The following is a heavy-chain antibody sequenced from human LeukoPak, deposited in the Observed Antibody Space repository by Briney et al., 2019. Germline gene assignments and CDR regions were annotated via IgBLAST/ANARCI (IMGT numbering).Heavy chain of an antibody. D-gene: IGHD3-3*01. CDR3: ATTLYITIFGVVNDAFDI. J-gene: IGHJ3*02. CDR2: INPTGGST. V-gene: IGHV1-46*01. Sequence: ASVKVSCKASGYTFPSYFMHWVRQAPGQGLEWMGIINPTGGSTTYAQKFQGRVTMTEDTSTDTAYMELSSLRSEDTAVYYCATTLYITIFGVVNDAFDIWGQGTMVTVSS. CDR1: GYTFPSYF.